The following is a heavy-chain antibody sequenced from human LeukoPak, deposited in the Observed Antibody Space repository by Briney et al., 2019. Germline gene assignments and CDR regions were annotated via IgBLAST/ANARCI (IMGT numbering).Heavy chain of an antibody. D-gene: IGHD2-15*01. Sequence: GGSLRLSCAASGFTFSSYWMHWVRQGPGKGLVWVSRINSDGSSASYADSVKGRFTISRDNAKNTLYLQMNSLRAEDTAVYYCARGGYCSGGTCYSFDWFDPWGQGTLVPVSS. CDR2: INSDGSSA. CDR3: ARGGYCSGGTCYSFDWFDP. J-gene: IGHJ5*02. CDR1: GFTFSSYW. V-gene: IGHV3-74*01.